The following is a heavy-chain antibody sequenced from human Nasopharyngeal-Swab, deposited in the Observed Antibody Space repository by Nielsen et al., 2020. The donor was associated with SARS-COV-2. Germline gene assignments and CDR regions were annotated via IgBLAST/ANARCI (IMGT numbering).Heavy chain of an antibody. V-gene: IGHV4-39*01. CDR2: INYSGNT. CDR3: ARGVMTSVTGGGWNDY. Sequence: SETLSSTFTVLGGSISSSSYYWGWIRQPPGKGLEWIGNINYSGNTFYNPSLKSRVTISVDTSKNQFSLKLSSVPAADLAVCYGARGVMTSVTGGGWNDYWGQGTLVTVSS. D-gene: IGHD4-17*01. J-gene: IGHJ4*02. CDR1: GGSISSSSYY.